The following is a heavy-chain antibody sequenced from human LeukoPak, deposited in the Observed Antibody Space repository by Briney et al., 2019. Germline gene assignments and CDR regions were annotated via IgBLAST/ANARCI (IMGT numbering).Heavy chain of an antibody. V-gene: IGHV4-61*01. CDR1: GASVSSGSDY. Sequence: SETLSLTCTVSGASVSSGSDYWSWIRQPPGRGLEWLGYIYYTGSTNHNPSLKSRVTISVDTSKNQFSLKLSSVTAADTAVYFCASYNTSSAFYIWGQGTMVTVSS. CDR2: IYYTGST. J-gene: IGHJ3*02. D-gene: IGHD5-24*01. CDR3: ASYNTSSAFYI.